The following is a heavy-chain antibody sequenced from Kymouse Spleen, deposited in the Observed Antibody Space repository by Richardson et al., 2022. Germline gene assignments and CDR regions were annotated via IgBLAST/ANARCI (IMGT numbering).Heavy chain of an antibody. CDR1: GGSFSGYY. J-gene: IGHJ3*02. Sequence: QVQLQQWGAGLLKPSETLSLTCAVYGGSFSGYYWSWIRQPPGKGLEWIGEINHSGSTNYNPSLKSRVTISVDTSKNQFSLKLSSVTAADTAVYYCARGGNWNPYAFDIWGQGTMVTVSS. V-gene: IGHV4-34*01. D-gene: IGHD1-20*01,IGHD1-7*01. CDR3: ARGGNWNPYAFDI. CDR2: INHSGST.